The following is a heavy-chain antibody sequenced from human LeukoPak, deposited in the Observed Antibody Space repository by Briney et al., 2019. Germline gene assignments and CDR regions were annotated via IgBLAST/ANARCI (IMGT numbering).Heavy chain of an antibody. CDR3: AKALMVRATTRGGSLWY. J-gene: IGHJ4*02. Sequence: PGGSLRLSCAASGFTFSTYTIHWVRQAPGKGLEWVAVISYDGSNKYYADSVKGRFTISRDNSKNTLYLQMNSLRAEDTAVYYCAKALMVRATTRGGSLWYWGQGTLVTVSS. CDR1: GFTFSTYT. D-gene: IGHD3-10*01. V-gene: IGHV3-30*04. CDR2: ISYDGSNK.